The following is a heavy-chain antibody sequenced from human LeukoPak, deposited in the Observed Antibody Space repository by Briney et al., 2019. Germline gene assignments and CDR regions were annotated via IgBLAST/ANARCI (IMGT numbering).Heavy chain of an antibody. CDR2: INTNTGNP. D-gene: IGHD3-9*01. V-gene: IGHV7-4-1*02. J-gene: IGHJ4*02. CDR1: GYTFTSYA. CDR3: ARCPRYFDWLLEEFSYYFDY. Sequence: ASVKVSCKASGYTFTSYAMNWVRQAPGQGLEWMGWINTNTGNPTYAQGFTGRFVFSLDTSVSTAYLQISSLKAEDTAVYYCARCPRYFDWLLEEFSYYFDYWGQGTLVTVSS.